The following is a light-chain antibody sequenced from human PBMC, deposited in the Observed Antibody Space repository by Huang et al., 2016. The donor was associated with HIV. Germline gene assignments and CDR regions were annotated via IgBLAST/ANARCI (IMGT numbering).Light chain of an antibody. J-gene: IGKJ1*01. V-gene: IGKV1-39*01. Sequence: DIQMTQSPSSLSASVGDRVTIACRASQNINSDLNWYQQKPGKPPTLLIYIASNLASAAPSRFSGSGSGTDFTLTITTLQPEDLATYFCQQSHSTPWTFGLGTKVEI. CDR2: IAS. CDR3: QQSHSTPWT. CDR1: QNINSD.